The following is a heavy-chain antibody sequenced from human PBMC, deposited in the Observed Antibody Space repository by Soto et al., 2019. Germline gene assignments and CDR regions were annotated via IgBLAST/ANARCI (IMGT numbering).Heavy chain of an antibody. D-gene: IGHD2-8*01. CDR3: ASGRAYCTNGVCYYYYGMDV. CDR2: IYYSGST. Sequence: SETLSLTCTVSGGSISSYYWSWIRQPPGKGLEWIGYIYYSGSTNYNPSPKSRVTISVDTSKNQFSLKLSSVTAADTAVYYCASGRAYCTNGVCYYYYGMDVWGQGTTVTVSS. J-gene: IGHJ6*02. V-gene: IGHV4-59*01. CDR1: GGSISSYY.